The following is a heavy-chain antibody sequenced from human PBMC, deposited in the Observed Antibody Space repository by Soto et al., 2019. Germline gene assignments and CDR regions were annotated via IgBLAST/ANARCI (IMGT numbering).Heavy chain of an antibody. CDR1: GYTFTSYG. V-gene: IGHV1-18*01. J-gene: IGHJ6*02. Sequence: QVQLVQSGGEVKKPGASVKVSCKASGYTFTSYGISWVRQAPGQGLEWMGWISGYNGKTNYAPKVQDRVTMTTDTSTSTVYMELRSLRSDDTAVYYCAREGDVPYYYYGMDVWGQGTTVTVSS. CDR3: AREGDVPYYYYGMDV. D-gene: IGHD2-21*02. CDR2: ISGYNGKT.